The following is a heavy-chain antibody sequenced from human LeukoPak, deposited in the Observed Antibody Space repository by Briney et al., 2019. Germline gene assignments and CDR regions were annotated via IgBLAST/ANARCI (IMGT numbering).Heavy chain of an antibody. V-gene: IGHV4-4*07. J-gene: IGHJ4*01. D-gene: IGHD6-19*01. CDR2: IHTSGRT. Sequence: PSETLSLTCSVSGGSIDTYYWSWIRQPAGKGLEWIAQIHTSGRTDFNPSLKSRVSISMDTPNNQFSLMTSSVTAADTAIYYCAGRGLSTGWTFDYWGHGTLGTVSS. CDR3: AGRGLSTGWTFDY. CDR1: GGSIDTYY.